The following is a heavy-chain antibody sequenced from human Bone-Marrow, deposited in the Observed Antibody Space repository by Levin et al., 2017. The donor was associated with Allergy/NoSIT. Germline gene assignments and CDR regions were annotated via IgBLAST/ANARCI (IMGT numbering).Heavy chain of an antibody. CDR1: GFTFSNYW. V-gene: IGHV3-7*01. CDR3: ARDKYGFVKAIEFYFDY. D-gene: IGHD2-2*02. CDR2: IKQDGGEK. Sequence: GESLKISCAASGFTFSNYWMSWVRQAPGKGLEWVANIKQDGGEKYYVDSVKGRFTISRDNAKNSLYLQMNSRRAEDTAVYYCARDKYGFVKAIEFYFDYWGQGALVSVSS. J-gene: IGHJ4*02.